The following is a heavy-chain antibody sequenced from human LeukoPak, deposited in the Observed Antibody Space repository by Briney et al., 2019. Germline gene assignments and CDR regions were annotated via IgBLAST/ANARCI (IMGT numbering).Heavy chain of an antibody. D-gene: IGHD3-10*01. CDR2: IGGSGGST. V-gene: IGHV3-23*01. Sequence: PGGSLRLSCAASGFTFSSFAMSWVRHAPGKGLEWVSTIGGSGGSTYYVDSVKGRFTISRDNSKNTLYLQMNSLRAEDTAVYYCARKAGYYYGSGDYWGQGTLVTVSS. CDR3: ARKAGYYYGSGDY. CDR1: GFTFSSFA. J-gene: IGHJ4*02.